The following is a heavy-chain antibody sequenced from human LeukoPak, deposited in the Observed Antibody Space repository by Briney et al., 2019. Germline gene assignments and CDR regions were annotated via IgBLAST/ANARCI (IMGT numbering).Heavy chain of an antibody. V-gene: IGHV3-48*03. CDR1: GFTFSDYD. Sequence: AGGSLRLSCAASGFTFSDYDLNWVRQAPGKGLGWVSYITTSGSTIYYADSVKGRFTISRANAQTSLYLQMNSLRAEATAVYHCARASLVGAHYFYYYMDVWGKGTTVTVSS. J-gene: IGHJ6*03. D-gene: IGHD1-26*01. CDR3: ARASLVGAHYFYYYMDV. CDR2: ITTSGSTI.